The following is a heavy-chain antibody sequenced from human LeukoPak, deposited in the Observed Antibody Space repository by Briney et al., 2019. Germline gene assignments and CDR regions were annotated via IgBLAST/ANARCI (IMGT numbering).Heavy chain of an antibody. Sequence: GASVKVSCKASGYTFTSYDINWVRQATGHGLEWMGWMNPNSGNTGYAQKFQGRVTMTRNTSISTAYMELSSLRSEDTAVYYCARDYYDSSGYFRTNYWGQGTLVTVSS. CDR3: ARDYYDSSGYFRTNY. V-gene: IGHV1-8*01. CDR2: MNPNSGNT. D-gene: IGHD3-22*01. J-gene: IGHJ4*02. CDR1: GYTFTSYD.